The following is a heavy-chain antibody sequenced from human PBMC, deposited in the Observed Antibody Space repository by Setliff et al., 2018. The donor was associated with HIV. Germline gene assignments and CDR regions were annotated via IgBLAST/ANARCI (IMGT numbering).Heavy chain of an antibody. D-gene: IGHD2-2*02. CDR2: INCNDDK. V-gene: IGHV2-5*01. CDR1: GFTLITSDEG. Sequence: SGPTLVNPAQTLTLTCSFSGFTLITSDEGVAWIRQPPGKALEWLALINCNDDKYYSPSLKSRLTVTKDTSKNQVVLTMTNMDPVDTATYYCAHRAIRPGYYYMDVWGKGTTVTVSS. CDR3: AHRAIRPGYYYMDV. J-gene: IGHJ6*03.